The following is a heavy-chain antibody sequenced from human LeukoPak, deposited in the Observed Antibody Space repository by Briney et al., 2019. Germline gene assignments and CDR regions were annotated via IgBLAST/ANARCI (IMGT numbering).Heavy chain of an antibody. CDR1: GGSISSYY. J-gene: IGHJ4*02. CDR3: ARVQQLWFTDPKYYFDY. Sequence: SETLSLTCTVSGGSISSYYWSWIRQPPGKGLEWIGEINHSGSTNYNPSLKSRVTISVDTSKNQFSLKLSSVTAADTAVYYCARVQQLWFTDPKYYFDYWGQGTLVTVSS. CDR2: INHSGST. D-gene: IGHD5-18*01. V-gene: IGHV4-34*01.